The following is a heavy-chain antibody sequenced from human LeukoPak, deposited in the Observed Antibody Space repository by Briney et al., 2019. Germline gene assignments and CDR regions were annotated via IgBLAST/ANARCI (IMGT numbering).Heavy chain of an antibody. J-gene: IGHJ5*02. CDR1: GYTFTGYY. D-gene: IGHD6-19*01. CDR3: ARGTGVLYSSGPRGFDP. Sequence: ASVKVSCKASGYTFTGYYMHWVRQAPGQGLEWMGWINPNSGGTNYAQKFQGRVTMTRDTSISTAYMELSRLRSDDTAVYYCARGTGVLYSSGPRGFDPWGQGTLVTVSS. CDR2: INPNSGGT. V-gene: IGHV1-2*02.